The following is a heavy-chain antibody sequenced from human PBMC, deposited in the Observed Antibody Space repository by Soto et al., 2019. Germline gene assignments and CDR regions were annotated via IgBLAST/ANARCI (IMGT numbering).Heavy chain of an antibody. D-gene: IGHD1-1*01. V-gene: IGHV1-18*01. CDR1: GYTFTSYG. J-gene: IGHJ3*02. CDR2: ISAYNGNT. Sequence: QFQLVQPGAEVKKPGASVKVSCKASGYTFTSYGISWVRQAPGQGLEWMGWISAYNGNTNYAQKLQGRVTMTTDTSTSIAYVELSSLRSEVKAVYYCARDLLYNDGTTLVSCYSWGQGTRVTVSS. CDR3: ARDLLYNDGTTLVSCYS.